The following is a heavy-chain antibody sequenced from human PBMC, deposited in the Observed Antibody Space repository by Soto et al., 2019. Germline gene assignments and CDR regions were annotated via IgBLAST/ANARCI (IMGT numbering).Heavy chain of an antibody. CDR1: GGSFSGYY. D-gene: IGHD6-13*01. CDR2: INHSGST. J-gene: IGHJ5*02. Sequence: QVQLQQWGAGLLKPSETLSLTCAVYGGSFSGYYWSWIRQPPGKGLDWIGEINHSGSTNYNPSLKSRVTISVDTSKNQFCLKLSSVTAADTAVYYCARVPRYSSSWYGINWFDPWGQGTLVTVSS. CDR3: ARVPRYSSSWYGINWFDP. V-gene: IGHV4-34*01.